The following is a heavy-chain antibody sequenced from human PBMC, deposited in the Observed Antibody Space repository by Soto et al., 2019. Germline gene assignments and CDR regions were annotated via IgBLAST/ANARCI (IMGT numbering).Heavy chain of an antibody. CDR2: ISGSGGST. D-gene: IGHD4-17*01. J-gene: IGHJ6*02. CDR3: ARDQSTRPYGDYDGGAYYYGMDV. V-gene: IGHV3-23*01. CDR1: GFTFSSYA. Sequence: GGSLRLSCAASGFTFSSYAMSWVRQAPGKGLEWVSAISGSGGSTYYADSVKGRFTISRDNSKNTLYLQMNSLRAEDTAVYYCARDQSTRPYGDYDGGAYYYGMDVWGQGTTVTVSS.